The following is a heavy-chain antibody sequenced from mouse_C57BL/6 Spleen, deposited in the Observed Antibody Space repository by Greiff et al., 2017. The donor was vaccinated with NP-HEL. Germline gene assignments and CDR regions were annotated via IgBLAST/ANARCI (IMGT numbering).Heavy chain of an antibody. J-gene: IGHJ3*01. CDR1: GFNIKDYY. CDR3: ARAQATAWFAY. Sequence: DVKLVESGAELVKPGASVKLSCTASGFNIKDYYMHWVKQRTEQGLEWIGRIDPEDGETKYAPKFQGKATITADTSSNTAYLQLSSLTSEDTAVYYCARAQATAWFAYWGQGTLVTVSA. D-gene: IGHD3-2*02. V-gene: IGHV14-2*01. CDR2: IDPEDGET.